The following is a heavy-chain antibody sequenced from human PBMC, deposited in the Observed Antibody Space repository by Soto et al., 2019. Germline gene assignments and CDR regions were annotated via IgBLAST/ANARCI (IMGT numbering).Heavy chain of an antibody. V-gene: IGHV3-33*01. CDR2: IWYDGSNK. J-gene: IGHJ4*02. CDR3: VPGGATLDY. CDR1: GFTFSSYG. D-gene: IGHD1-26*01. Sequence: QVQLVESGGGVVQPGRSLRLSCAASGFTFSSYGMHWVRQAPGKGLEWVAVIWYDGSNKYYADSVKGRFTISRDNSKNRVSVQMNSLRAEDAAVYYCVPGGATLDYWGQGTLVTVSS.